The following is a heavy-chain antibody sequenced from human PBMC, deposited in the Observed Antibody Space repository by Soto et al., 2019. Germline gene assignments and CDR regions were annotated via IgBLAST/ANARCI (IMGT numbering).Heavy chain of an antibody. J-gene: IGHJ4*02. V-gene: IGHV1-18*01. CDR3: ARDTGTSFDY. Sequence: HVQLVQSGGELKKPGASVKVSCHTSGDTFNTYFITWVRQAPGQGLEWMGWISPHNGNTNYAEKFQGRVTMTADTITKTAYRELRNLRIADTAVYYCARDTGTSFDYWGQGTPVTVSS. CDR1: GDTFNTYF. CDR2: ISPHNGNT.